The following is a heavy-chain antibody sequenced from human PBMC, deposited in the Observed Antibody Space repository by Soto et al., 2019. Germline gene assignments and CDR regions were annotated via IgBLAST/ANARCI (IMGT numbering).Heavy chain of an antibody. CDR3: AKDLGTAVKGGDYFDN. D-gene: IGHD7-27*01. CDR1: GFTFSNYG. J-gene: IGHJ4*02. Sequence: QVQLVESGGGVVQPGRSLRLSCTASGFTFSNYGMHWVRQAPGKGLEWVAVISDDGKNTYYAESVKGRFSISRDNSQNXLYLQMNSLRVEETAIYYCAKDLGTAVKGGDYFDNWGQGALVTVTS. CDR2: ISDDGKNT. V-gene: IGHV3-30*18.